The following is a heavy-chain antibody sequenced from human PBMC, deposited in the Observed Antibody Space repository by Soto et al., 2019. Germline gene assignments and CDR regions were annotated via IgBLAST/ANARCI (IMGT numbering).Heavy chain of an antibody. J-gene: IGHJ5*02. D-gene: IGHD1-1*01. Sequence: SETLSLTCTVSGASISGFYWSWIRKSAGKGLEWSGRIYATGTTDYNPSLKSRVMMSVDTSKKQFSLKLRSVTAADTAVYYCVRDGTKTLRDWFDPWGQGISVTVSS. CDR3: VRDGTKTLRDWFDP. V-gene: IGHV4-4*07. CDR1: GASISGFY. CDR2: IYATGTT.